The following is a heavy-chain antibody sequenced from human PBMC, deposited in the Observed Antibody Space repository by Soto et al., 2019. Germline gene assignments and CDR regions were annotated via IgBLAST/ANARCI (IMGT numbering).Heavy chain of an antibody. CDR2: IYYSGST. J-gene: IGHJ3*02. Sequence: SETLSLTCTVSGGSISSGGYYWSWIRQHPGKGLEWIGYIYYSGSTYYNPSLKSRVTISVDTSKNQFSLKLSSVTAADTAVYYCARGGIVVVVAATGAFGIWGQGTMVTVSS. CDR1: GGSISSGGYY. CDR3: ARGGIVVVVAATGAFGI. D-gene: IGHD2-15*01. V-gene: IGHV4-31*03.